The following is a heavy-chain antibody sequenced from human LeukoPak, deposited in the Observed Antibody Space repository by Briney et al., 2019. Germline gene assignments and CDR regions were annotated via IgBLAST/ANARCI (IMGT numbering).Heavy chain of an antibody. CDR2: ISDDGSNK. Sequence: GRPLRLSCVASGFTFSNYGMHWVRQAPGKGLERVAVISDDGSNKYYPDSAKGRFTISRDNSKSTLNLQMDSLRIEDTAVYYCAKVGFAGSYMYAFDMWGQGTMVTVSS. J-gene: IGHJ3*02. D-gene: IGHD1-26*01. CDR1: GFTFSNYG. V-gene: IGHV3-30*18. CDR3: AKVGFAGSYMYAFDM.